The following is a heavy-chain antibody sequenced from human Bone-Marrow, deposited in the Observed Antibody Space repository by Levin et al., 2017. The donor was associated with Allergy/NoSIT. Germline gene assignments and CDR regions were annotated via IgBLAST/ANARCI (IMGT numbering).Heavy chain of an antibody. D-gene: IGHD5-24*01. J-gene: IGHJ4*02. CDR1: GFTFNHFG. CDR2: MTGSGGST. CDR3: AKSRRASITYFDS. Sequence: LSLTCVTSGFTFNHFGMGWVRQAPGKGLEWVSGMTGSGGSTHYADSVKGRFIMSRDNSNNTLYLQLNSLRAEDTALYYCAKSRRASITYFDSWGQGTLVTVSS. V-gene: IGHV3-23*01.